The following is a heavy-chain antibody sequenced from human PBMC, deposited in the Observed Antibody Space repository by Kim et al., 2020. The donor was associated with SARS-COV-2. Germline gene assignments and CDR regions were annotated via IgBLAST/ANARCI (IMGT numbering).Heavy chain of an antibody. Sequence: SETLSLTCTVSGGSISSSSYYWGWIRQPPGKGLEWIGSIYYSGSTYYNPSLKSRVTISVDTSKNQFSLKLSCVTAADTAVYYCAGEIVVVPAAKYYYYGMDVWGQGTTVTVSS. J-gene: IGHJ6*02. CDR3: AGEIVVVPAAKYYYYGMDV. D-gene: IGHD2-2*01. CDR2: IYYSGST. CDR1: GGSISSSSYY. V-gene: IGHV4-39*07.